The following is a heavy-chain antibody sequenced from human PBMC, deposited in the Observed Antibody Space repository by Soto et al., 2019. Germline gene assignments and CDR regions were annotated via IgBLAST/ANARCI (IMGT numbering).Heavy chain of an antibody. Sequence: WWSWVRQPPGKGLEWIGEIYHSGSTNYNPSLKSRVTISVDKSKNQFSLKLSSVTAADTAVYYCAREPRIVEVPAARYGMDVWGQGTTVTVSS. V-gene: IGHV4-4*02. D-gene: IGHD2-2*01. CDR1: W. J-gene: IGHJ6*02. CDR3: AREPRIVEVPAARYGMDV. CDR2: IYHSGST.